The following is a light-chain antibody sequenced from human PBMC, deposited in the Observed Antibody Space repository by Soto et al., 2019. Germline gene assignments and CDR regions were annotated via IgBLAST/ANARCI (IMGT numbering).Light chain of an antibody. CDR3: KSSAGSNTYV. J-gene: IGLJ1*01. CDR1: KNDIGVYDF. CDR2: EVV. Sequence: QSVLTQPPSASGSPGQSVTISCTGTKNDIGVYDFVSWYQHHPGKAPRLIIYEVVQRPSGVPDRFSGSKSGNTASLTVSGLQAADEADYFCKSSAGSNTYVLGSGT. V-gene: IGLV2-8*01.